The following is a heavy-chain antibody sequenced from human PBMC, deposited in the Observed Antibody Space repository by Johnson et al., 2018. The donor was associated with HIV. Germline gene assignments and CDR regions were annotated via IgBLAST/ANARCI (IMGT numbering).Heavy chain of an antibody. CDR3: ARDSASDAFDI. Sequence: EQLVESGGGLIQPGGSLRLSCAASGFTVSSNYMSWVRQAPWKGLVWVSRINSDGSSTSYADSVKGRFTISRDNSKNTLYLQMNSLRAGDTAVYYCARDSASDAFDIWGQGTMVTVSS. CDR1: GFTVSSNY. D-gene: IGHD2-2*01. J-gene: IGHJ3*02. V-gene: IGHV3-53*01. CDR2: INSDGSST.